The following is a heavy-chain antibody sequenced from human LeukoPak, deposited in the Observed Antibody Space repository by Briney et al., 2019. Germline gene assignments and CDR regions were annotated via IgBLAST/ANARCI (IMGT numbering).Heavy chain of an antibody. CDR3: ARAGSLIVVVVPFDY. CDR2: IIPILGIA. Sequence: ASVKVSCKASGGTFSSYTISWVRQAPGQGLEWMGRIIPILGIANYAQKFQGRVTITADKSTSTAYMELSSLRSEDTAVYYCARAGSLIVVVVPFDYWGQGTLVTVSS. J-gene: IGHJ4*02. V-gene: IGHV1-69*02. CDR1: GGTFSSYT. D-gene: IGHD3-22*01.